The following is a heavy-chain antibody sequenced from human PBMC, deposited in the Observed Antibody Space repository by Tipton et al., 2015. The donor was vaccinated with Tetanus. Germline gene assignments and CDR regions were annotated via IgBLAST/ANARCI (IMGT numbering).Heavy chain of an antibody. V-gene: IGHV1-2*02. Sequence: QSGPEVREPGASVKVSCKAFGYTFTNYGIHWVRQAPGQGLEWLGWINPDSGGTKYTQNFQGRVTMTRDTPTTTVYLELTSLKSDDPAVYYCARDSYVTGPPSHFDFWAQGSLVNVSS. J-gene: IGHJ4*02. CDR2: INPDSGGT. D-gene: IGHD1-1*01. CDR3: ARDSYVTGPPSHFDF. CDR1: GYTFTNYG.